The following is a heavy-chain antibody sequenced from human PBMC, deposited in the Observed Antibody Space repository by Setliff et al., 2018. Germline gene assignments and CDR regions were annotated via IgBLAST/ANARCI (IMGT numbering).Heavy chain of an antibody. CDR3: ARHKSNGSGSYPSLYMDV. V-gene: IGHV4-39*01. CDR1: GGSISSGNYY. Sequence: SETLSLTCRVSGGSISSGNYYWGLIRRPPGKGLEWVATIYYSGSTYSNPSLKSRLIISVDAHDNQFSVKLSSVTAADTAVYYCARHKSNGSGSYPSLYMDVWGKGIMVTVSS. CDR2: IYYSGST. D-gene: IGHD3-10*01. J-gene: IGHJ6*03.